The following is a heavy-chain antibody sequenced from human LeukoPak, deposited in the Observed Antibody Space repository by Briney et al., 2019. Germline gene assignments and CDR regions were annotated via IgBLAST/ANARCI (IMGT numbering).Heavy chain of an antibody. J-gene: IGHJ5*02. CDR1: SGPFSGYY. Sequence: KTWVTVSLTRAVWSGPFSGYYWSWTRHPPGKGREWSGEINHSGSTNYNTSLKSRVTISVDTSKNQFSLKLSSVTAADTAVYYCARGRRYNWFDPWGQGTLVTVSS. CDR3: ARGRRYNWFDP. V-gene: IGHV4-34*01. CDR2: INHSGST. D-gene: IGHD1-14*01.